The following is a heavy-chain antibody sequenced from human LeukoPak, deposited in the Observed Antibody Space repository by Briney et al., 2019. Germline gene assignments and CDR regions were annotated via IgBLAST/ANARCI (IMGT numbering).Heavy chain of an antibody. V-gene: IGHV5-51*01. Sequence: GESLKISCKGSGYSFTSYWIGWVRQMPGKGLEWMGIIYVGDSDTRYSPSFQGQVTFSADKSTSTAYLQWSSLKASDSAMYYCASLRYCTGGSCFSGLEYFDFWGQGTLVTVSS. CDR3: ASLRYCTGGSCFSGLEYFDF. J-gene: IGHJ4*02. CDR1: GYSFTSYW. CDR2: IYVGDSDT. D-gene: IGHD2-15*01.